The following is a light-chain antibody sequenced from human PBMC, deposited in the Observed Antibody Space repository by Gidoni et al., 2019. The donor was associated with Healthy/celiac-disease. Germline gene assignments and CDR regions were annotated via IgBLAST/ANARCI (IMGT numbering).Light chain of an antibody. Sequence: QSALTQPASVSGSPGQSIAISCTGTSSDVGSYNLVPWYQQHPGKAPQLMIHEVSKRPSGVSNRFSGSTAGNTAFLTISGLQAEDEADYYCCSYACSSTLVFGGGTKLTVL. V-gene: IGLV2-23*02. J-gene: IGLJ2*01. CDR3: CSYACSSTLV. CDR1: SSDVGSYNL. CDR2: EVS.